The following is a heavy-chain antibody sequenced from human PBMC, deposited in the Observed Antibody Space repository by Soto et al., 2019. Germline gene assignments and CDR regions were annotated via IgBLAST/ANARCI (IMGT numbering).Heavy chain of an antibody. CDR3: AKSPANSVATDFDY. CDR2: ISGSGGST. J-gene: IGHJ4*02. Sequence: GGSLRLSCAASGFTFSSYAMSWVRQAPGKGLEWVSAISGSGGSTYYADSVKGRFTISRDNSKNTRYLQMNSLRAEDTAVCDCAKSPANSVATDFDYWGQGTLVTVSS. V-gene: IGHV3-23*01. D-gene: IGHD5-12*01. CDR1: GFTFSSYA.